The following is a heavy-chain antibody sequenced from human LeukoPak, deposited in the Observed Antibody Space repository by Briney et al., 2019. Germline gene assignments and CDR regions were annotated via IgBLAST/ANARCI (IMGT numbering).Heavy chain of an antibody. J-gene: IGHJ4*02. V-gene: IGHV4-38-2*01. Sequence: PSETLSLTCAVSGYSISSGYYWGWIRQPPGKGLEWIGSIYHSGSTYYNPSLKSRVTISVDTSKNQFSLKLSSVTAADTAVYYCARVRDSSGYYGLLDYWGQGTLVTVSS. CDR2: IYHSGST. CDR3: ARVRDSSGYYGLLDY. D-gene: IGHD3-22*01. CDR1: GYSISSGYY.